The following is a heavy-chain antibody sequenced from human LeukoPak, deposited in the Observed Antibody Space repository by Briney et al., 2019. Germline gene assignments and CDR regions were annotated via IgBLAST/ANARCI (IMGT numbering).Heavy chain of an antibody. CDR2: IKQDGSEK. J-gene: IGHJ6*02. CDR3: AREKYSSSWYVTYYYYGMDV. Sequence: GGSLRLSCAASGFAFSSYWMSWVRQAPVKGLEWVANIKQDGSEKYYVDSVKGRFTISRDNAKNSLYLQMNSLRAEDTAVYYCAREKYSSSWYVTYYYYGMDVWGQGTTVTVSS. D-gene: IGHD6-13*01. V-gene: IGHV3-7*01. CDR1: GFAFSSYW.